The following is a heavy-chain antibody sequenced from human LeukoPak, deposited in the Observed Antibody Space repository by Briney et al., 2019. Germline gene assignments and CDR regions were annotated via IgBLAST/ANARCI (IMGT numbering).Heavy chain of an antibody. CDR3: AKESAGRSYPYYFDY. V-gene: IGHV3-30*02. CDR1: GFTFSSYG. J-gene: IGHJ4*02. Sequence: PGGSLRLSCAASGFTFSSYGMHWVRQAPGKGLEWVAFIRYDGSNKYYADSVKGRFTISRDNSKNTLYLQMNSLRAEDTAVYYCAKESAGRSYPYYFDYWGRGTLVTVSS. CDR2: IRYDGSNK. D-gene: IGHD3-16*01.